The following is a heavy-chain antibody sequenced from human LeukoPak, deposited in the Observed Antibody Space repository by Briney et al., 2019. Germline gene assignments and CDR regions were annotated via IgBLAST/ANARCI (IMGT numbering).Heavy chain of an antibody. CDR2: IYYSGST. V-gene: IGHV4-59*01. CDR1: GGSISSYY. J-gene: IGHJ4*02. D-gene: IGHD3-22*01. CDR3: ARVDYCDSSGYVDY. Sequence: SETLSLTCTVSGGSISSYYWSWIRQPPGKGLEWIGYIYYSGSTNYNPSLKSRVTISVDTSKNQFSLKLSSVTAADTAVYYCARVDYCDSSGYVDYWGQGTLVTVSS.